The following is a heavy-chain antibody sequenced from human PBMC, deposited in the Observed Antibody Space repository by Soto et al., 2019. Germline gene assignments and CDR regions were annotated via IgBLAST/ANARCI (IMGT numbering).Heavy chain of an antibody. CDR1: GFTFSSSW. D-gene: IGHD2-15*01. J-gene: IGHJ1*01. Sequence: GGSLRLSCVVSGFTFSSSWMHWVRQGPGEGLVWVSRMNPDGSAINYADSVKGRFTTSRDNAKNILYLQMNSLRAEVTALYYCVTGWSEHWGHGTLVTVSS. CDR2: MNPDGSAI. CDR3: VTGWSEH. V-gene: IGHV3-74*01.